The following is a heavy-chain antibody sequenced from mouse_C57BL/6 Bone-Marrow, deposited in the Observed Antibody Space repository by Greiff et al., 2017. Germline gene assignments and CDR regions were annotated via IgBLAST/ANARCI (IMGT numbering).Heavy chain of an antibody. CDR2: IHPNSGST. Sequence: VQLQQPGAELVKPGASVKLSCKASGYTFTSYWMHWVKQRPGQGLEWIGMIHPNSGSTNYNEKFKSKATLTVDKSSSTAYMQLSSLTSEDSAVYYWARLDLLLRSSGYWGQGTTLTVSS. V-gene: IGHV1-64*01. J-gene: IGHJ2*01. D-gene: IGHD1-1*01. CDR1: GYTFTSYW. CDR3: ARLDLLLRSSGY.